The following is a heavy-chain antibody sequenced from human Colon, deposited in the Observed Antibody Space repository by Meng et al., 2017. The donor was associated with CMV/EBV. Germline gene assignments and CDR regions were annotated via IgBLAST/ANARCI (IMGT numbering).Heavy chain of an antibody. CDR2: INPVTGGT. V-gene: IGHV1-2*02. CDR1: GYTFNGYF. CDR3: ATFGGDFDY. J-gene: IGHJ4*02. D-gene: IGHD3-3*01. Sequence: QVELGQSGAEVKKPAASVKVSCKTSGYTFNGYFMHWVRPAPGQGLEWMGWINPVTGGTSYAQKFQGRVTMTRDTSISTAYMELSSLRSDDTAVYYCATFGGDFDYWGQGTLVTVSS.